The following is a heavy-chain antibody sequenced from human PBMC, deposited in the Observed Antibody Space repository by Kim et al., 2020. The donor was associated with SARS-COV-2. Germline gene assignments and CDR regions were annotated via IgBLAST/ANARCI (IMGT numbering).Heavy chain of an antibody. CDR2: IYSGGST. CDR3: ARGVAAAGTPDDY. D-gene: IGHD6-13*01. V-gene: IGHV3-53*01. CDR1: GFTVSSNY. J-gene: IGHJ4*02. Sequence: GGSLRLSCAASGFTVSSNYMSWVRQAPGKGLEWVSVIYSGGSTYYADSVKGRFTISRDNSKNTLYLQMNSLRAEDTAVYYCARGVAAAGTPDDYWGQGTLVTVSS.